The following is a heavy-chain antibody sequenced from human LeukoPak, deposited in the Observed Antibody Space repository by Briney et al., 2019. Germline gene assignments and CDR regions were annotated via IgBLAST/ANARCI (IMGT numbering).Heavy chain of an antibody. J-gene: IGHJ5*02. Sequence: ASVKVSCKASGYTFTSYYMHWVRQAPGQGLEWMGIINPNAGTTSYAQKFQGRVTVTRDTSTSTVYMELSSLRSDDTAVYYCARSDGSSSWYNKGLFGFLFDPWGQGTLVTVSS. CDR3: ARSDGSSSWYNKGLFGFLFDP. CDR2: INPNAGTT. V-gene: IGHV1-46*01. D-gene: IGHD6-13*01. CDR1: GYTFTSYY.